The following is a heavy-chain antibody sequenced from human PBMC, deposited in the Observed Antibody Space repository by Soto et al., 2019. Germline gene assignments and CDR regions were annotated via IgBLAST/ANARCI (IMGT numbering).Heavy chain of an antibody. V-gene: IGHV3-74*01. D-gene: IGHD4-17*01. Sequence: EVQLVESGGGLVQPGGSLRLSCVASGFTFSDYWIHWVRQAPGKGLVWVSRIKFDGSFTSHADSVKGRFTISRDNARNTVHLPMDSLRAEDTGVYYCARGLRNYYGVDVWGQGTTVTVSS. CDR2: IKFDGSFT. CDR3: ARGLRNYYGVDV. J-gene: IGHJ6*02. CDR1: GFTFSDYW.